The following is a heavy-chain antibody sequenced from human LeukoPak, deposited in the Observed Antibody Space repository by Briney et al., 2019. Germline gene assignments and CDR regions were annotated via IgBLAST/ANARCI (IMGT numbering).Heavy chain of an antibody. Sequence: GGSLRLSCAASGFTYNDYYMSWIRQAPGEGLGWLSYINIGGTNTHYADSVKGRFTISRDNAKKSLYLEMNNLRAEDTAVYYCATDGAGFDTWGQGVLVTVSS. V-gene: IGHV3-11*01. J-gene: IGHJ5*02. CDR1: GFTYNDYY. CDR2: INIGGTNT. CDR3: ATDGAGFDT.